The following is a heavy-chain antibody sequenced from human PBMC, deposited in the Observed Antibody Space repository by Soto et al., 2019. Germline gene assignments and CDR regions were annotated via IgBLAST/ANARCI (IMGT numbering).Heavy chain of an antibody. CDR1: GFTFSNYW. Sequence: GGSLRLSCAASGFTFSNYWMHWVRQAPGEGLVWVSRLNSDGSATSYADSVKGRFTISRDNAKNTLYLQTNSLRAEDTAVYYCACSRTLDYWGQGTLVTVSS. D-gene: IGHD2-2*01. CDR3: ACSRTLDY. CDR2: LNSDGSAT. J-gene: IGHJ4*02. V-gene: IGHV3-74*01.